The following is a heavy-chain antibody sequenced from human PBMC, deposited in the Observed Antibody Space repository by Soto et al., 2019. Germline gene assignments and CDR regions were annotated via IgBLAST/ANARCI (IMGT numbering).Heavy chain of an antibody. J-gene: IGHJ4*02. CDR1: GFTFSSYG. V-gene: IGHV3-30*18. Sequence: GGSLRLSCAASGFTFSSYGMHWVRQAPGKGLEWVAVISYDGSNKYYADSVKGRFTISRDNSKNTLYLQMNSLRAEDTAVYYCAKDQVVVVTVGFGLVDYWGQGTLVTVSS. D-gene: IGHD3-22*01. CDR3: AKDQVVVVTVGFGLVDY. CDR2: ISYDGSNK.